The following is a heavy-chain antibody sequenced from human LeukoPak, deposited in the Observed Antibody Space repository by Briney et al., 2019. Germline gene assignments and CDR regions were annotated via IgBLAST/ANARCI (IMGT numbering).Heavy chain of an antibody. Sequence: SETLSLTCTVSGGSISSYYWSWIRQPAGKGLEWIGRIYTSGSTNYNPSLKSRVTISVDTSKNQFSLKLSSVTAADTAVYYCARDRPSIAAAGEINFDYWGQGTLVTVSS. V-gene: IGHV4-4*07. J-gene: IGHJ4*02. CDR2: IYTSGST. CDR1: GGSISSYY. CDR3: ARDRPSIAAAGEINFDY. D-gene: IGHD6-13*01.